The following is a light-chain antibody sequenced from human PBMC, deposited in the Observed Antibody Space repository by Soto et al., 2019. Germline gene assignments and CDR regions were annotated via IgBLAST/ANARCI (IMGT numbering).Light chain of an antibody. CDR1: QGIRND. V-gene: IGKV1-6*01. J-gene: IGKJ1*01. CDR3: LQDYNYPWT. Sequence: AIQMTQSPSSLSASVGDRVTITCRASQGIRNDLGWYQQKPGKAPKFLIYAASSLQSGVPSRFSGNSSGTDFTLTISSLQPEDFATYYCLQDYNYPWTLGQGTKVEIK. CDR2: AAS.